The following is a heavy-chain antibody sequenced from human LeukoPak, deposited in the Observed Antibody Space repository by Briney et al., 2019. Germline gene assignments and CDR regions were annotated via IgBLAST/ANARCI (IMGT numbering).Heavy chain of an antibody. Sequence: VKVSCKASGYTFTGYYMHWVRQAPGQGLEWMGWINPKSGGTNYAQKFQGRVTMTRDTSISTPYMELSRLRSDDTAVYYCARGWGLIWSGLTDPYYFDYWGQGTLVTASS. D-gene: IGHD3-3*01. CDR3: ARGWGLIWSGLTDPYYFDY. J-gene: IGHJ4*02. CDR2: INPKSGGT. CDR1: GYTFTGYY. V-gene: IGHV1-2*02.